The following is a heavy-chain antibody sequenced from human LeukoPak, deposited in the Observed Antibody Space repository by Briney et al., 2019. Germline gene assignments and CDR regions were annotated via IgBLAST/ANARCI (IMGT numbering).Heavy chain of an antibody. D-gene: IGHD4-23*01. J-gene: IGHJ4*02. V-gene: IGHV3-21*01. CDR1: GFTFNTYT. Sequence: GGSLRLSCAASGFTFNTYTINWVRQAPGKGLEWVSSISSDGTYIYYADSVKGRFTISRDIPKNSLYLQMNSLRDEDTAVYYCARIQDYVGTEGYFDYWGQGTLVTVSS. CDR2: ISSDGTYI. CDR3: ARIQDYVGTEGYFDY.